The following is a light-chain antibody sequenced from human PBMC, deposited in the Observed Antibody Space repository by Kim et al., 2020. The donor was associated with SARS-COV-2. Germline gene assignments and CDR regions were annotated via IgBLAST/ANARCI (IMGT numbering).Light chain of an antibody. CDR2: WAS. CDR3: QQYYLNPSLT. J-gene: IGKJ4*01. CDR1: QSVLYSSNNKNY. V-gene: IGKV4-1*01. Sequence: DIVMTQSPDSLAVSLGERATINCKSSQSVLYSSNNKNYLSWYQQKPGQPPRLLIYWASTRESGVPDRFSGSGSGTDFSLTINNLQSEDVAVYYCQQYYLNPSLTFGGGTKLEI.